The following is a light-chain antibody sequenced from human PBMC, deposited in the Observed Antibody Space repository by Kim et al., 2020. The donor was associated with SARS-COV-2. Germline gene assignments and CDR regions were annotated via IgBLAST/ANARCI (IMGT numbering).Light chain of an antibody. CDR3: QQSYSTPYT. Sequence: ASVGDRVPITCRASQSTSSYLNWYQQKPGKAPNLLIYAASSLQSGVPSRFSGSGSGTDFTLTISNLQPEDFATYYCQQSYSTPYTFGQGTKLEF. CDR1: QSTSSY. CDR2: AAS. V-gene: IGKV1-39*01. J-gene: IGKJ2*01.